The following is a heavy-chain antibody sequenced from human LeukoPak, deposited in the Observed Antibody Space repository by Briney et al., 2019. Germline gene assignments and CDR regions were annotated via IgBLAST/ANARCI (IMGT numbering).Heavy chain of an antibody. V-gene: IGHV3-23*01. J-gene: IGHJ3*02. D-gene: IGHD3-22*01. CDR1: LFTVLRYV. Sequence: GWSLRLSCLASLFTVLRYVLMWVRPPPGRGLAGVSAISGSGCSNYYAASLKGRFTLSRDNSKNTLYLQMNSLRAEDTAVYYCAKAHDSSGYYILTYPFDIWGQGTMVTVSS. CDR3: AKAHDSSGYYILTYPFDI. CDR2: ISGSGCSN.